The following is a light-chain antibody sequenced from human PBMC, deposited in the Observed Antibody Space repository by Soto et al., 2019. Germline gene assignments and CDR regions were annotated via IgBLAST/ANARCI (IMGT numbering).Light chain of an antibody. CDR2: AES. CDR3: QQANNVPRT. Sequence: DIQMTQSPSSVSASVGDRVTITCRASQGINNCLAWYQQKPEKAPKILIYAESSLQSGVPSRFSGSGSGTDFTLTISSLQPEDSATYYCQQANNVPRTFGGGTKVEIK. J-gene: IGKJ4*01. CDR1: QGINNC. V-gene: IGKV1-12*01.